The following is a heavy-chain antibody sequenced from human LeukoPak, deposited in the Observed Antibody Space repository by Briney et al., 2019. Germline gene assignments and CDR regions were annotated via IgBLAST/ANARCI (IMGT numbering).Heavy chain of an antibody. CDR3: ARNGFRTYCGDGCYSDYMDV. CDR2: IYYTGGT. V-gene: IGHV4-59*02. D-gene: IGHD2-21*02. J-gene: IGHJ6*03. CDR1: GGSDSGDS. Sequence: SETLTLTCTVSGGSDSGDSWTWIRQPAGKGLEWIGYIYYTGGTNYNPSLKSRVAMSVDTSKNQFSLKLTSVTAADTAVYYYARNGFRTYCGDGCYSDYMDVWGQGTTVTVAS.